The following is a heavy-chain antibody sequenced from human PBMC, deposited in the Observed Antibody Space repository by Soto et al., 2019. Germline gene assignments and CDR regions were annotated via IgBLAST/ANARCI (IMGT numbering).Heavy chain of an antibody. J-gene: IGHJ4*02. CDR3: TRGYDYVWGVY. CDR1: GFTFSSYW. Sequence: EVHLVESGGGLVQPGGSLRLSCAASGFTFSSYWMYWVRQVPGKGLVWVSRINSDGSSTSYADSVKGRFTISRYNAKNTLHLQMNSLRAEDTAVYYCTRGYDYVWGVYWGQGTLVTVSS. D-gene: IGHD3-16*01. V-gene: IGHV3-74*01. CDR2: INSDGSST.